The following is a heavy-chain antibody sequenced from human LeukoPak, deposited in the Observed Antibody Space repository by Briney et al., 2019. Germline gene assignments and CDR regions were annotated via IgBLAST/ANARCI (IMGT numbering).Heavy chain of an antibody. J-gene: IGHJ4*02. Sequence: PGGSLRLSCAASGFTFSSYEMNWVRQAPGKGLEWVSYISGTGATIYYADSVKGRFTISRDNAKNSLYLQMNSLRVEDTAVYYCAKLAKYFYGSETYYFFEHWGQGTPVTASS. CDR3: AKLAKYFYGSETYYFFEH. D-gene: IGHD3-10*01. V-gene: IGHV3-48*03. CDR1: GFTFSSYE. CDR2: ISGTGATI.